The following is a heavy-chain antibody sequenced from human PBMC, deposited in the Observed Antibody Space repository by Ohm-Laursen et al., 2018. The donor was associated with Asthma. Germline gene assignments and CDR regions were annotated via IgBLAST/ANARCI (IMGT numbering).Heavy chain of an antibody. CDR1: GYIFTNYW. D-gene: IGHD2-15*01. V-gene: IGHV5-51*01. Sequence: ESLRISCKGSGYIFTNYWIGWVRQMPGKGLEWMGIIYPGDSDTKYSPSFQGQVTISADKSFSTAYLQWSSLKASDTAMYYCSRLDGGSYGMDVWGQGTTVTVSS. CDR3: SRLDGGSYGMDV. CDR2: IYPGDSDT. J-gene: IGHJ6*02.